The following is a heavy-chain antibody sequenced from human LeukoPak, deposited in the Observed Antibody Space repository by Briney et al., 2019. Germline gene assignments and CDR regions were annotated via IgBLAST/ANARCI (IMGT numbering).Heavy chain of an antibody. CDR3: AKAAGTEEFYYYYYYMDV. J-gene: IGHJ6*03. Sequence: GGSLRLSCAASGFTFSSYAMSWVRQAPGKGLEWVSAISGSGGSTYYADSVKGRFTISRDNSKNTLYLQMNSLRAEDTAVYYCAKAAGTEEFYYYYYYMDVWGKGATVTVSS. CDR2: ISGSGGST. V-gene: IGHV3-23*01. D-gene: IGHD3/OR15-3a*01. CDR1: GFTFSSYA.